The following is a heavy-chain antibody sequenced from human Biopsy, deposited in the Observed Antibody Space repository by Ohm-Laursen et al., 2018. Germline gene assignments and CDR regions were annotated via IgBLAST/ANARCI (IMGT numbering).Heavy chain of an antibody. J-gene: IGHJ4*02. Sequence: ASVKVSCKASGYTFTSYDINWVRQATGQGLEWMGWMNPNSGNTGYAQKFQGRVTMTRNTSISTAYMELSSLRSEDMAVYYCARVPSTTRSRDYWGQGTLVTVSS. V-gene: IGHV1-8*01. D-gene: IGHD2-2*01. CDR2: MNPNSGNT. CDR1: GYTFTSYD. CDR3: ARVPSTTRSRDY.